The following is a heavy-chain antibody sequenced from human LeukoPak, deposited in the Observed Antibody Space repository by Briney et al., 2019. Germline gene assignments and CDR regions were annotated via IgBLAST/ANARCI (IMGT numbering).Heavy chain of an antibody. D-gene: IGHD3-10*01. J-gene: IGHJ5*02. Sequence: SGTLSLTCTVSGGSISSYYWSWIRQPPGKGLEWIGYIYYSGSTNYNPSLKSRVTISVDTSNNQFSLMLSSVTAADTAVYYCARSYYYGSGILTTFDPWGQGTLVTVSS. V-gene: IGHV4-59*08. CDR2: IYYSGST. CDR1: GGSISSYY. CDR3: ARSYYYGSGILTTFDP.